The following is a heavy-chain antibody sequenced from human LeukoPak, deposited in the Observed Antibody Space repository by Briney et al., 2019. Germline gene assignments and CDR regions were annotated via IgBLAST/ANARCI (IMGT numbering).Heavy chain of an antibody. Sequence: ASVKVSCKVSGYTLTELSMHWVRQAPGKGLEWMGGFDPEDGETIYAQKFQGRVTITADESTSTAYMELSRLRSEDTAVYYCARDVYCSGGSCYSAYYYYYYGMDVWGQGTTVTVSS. J-gene: IGHJ6*02. CDR3: ARDVYCSGGSCYSAYYYYYYGMDV. V-gene: IGHV1-24*01. CDR2: FDPEDGET. D-gene: IGHD2-15*01. CDR1: GYTLTELS.